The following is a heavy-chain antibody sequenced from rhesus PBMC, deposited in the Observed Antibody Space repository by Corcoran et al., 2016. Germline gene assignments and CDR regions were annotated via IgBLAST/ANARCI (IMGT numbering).Heavy chain of an antibody. V-gene: IGHV3-118*01. CDR1: GITVSSAA. D-gene: IGHD2-15*01. CDR3: ARDLGYCSSPC. Sequence: EGQLVEPGGGLGQPGGSRRLACAASGITVSSAAMNWVRQASGKGLEWVERIRSKSNNIETGSAASVKCRFTISIDDSKTTAYLQMNSLKTEDTAVYYCARDLGYCSSPCWGQGVLVTVSS. CDR2: IRSKSNNIET. J-gene: IGHJ4*01.